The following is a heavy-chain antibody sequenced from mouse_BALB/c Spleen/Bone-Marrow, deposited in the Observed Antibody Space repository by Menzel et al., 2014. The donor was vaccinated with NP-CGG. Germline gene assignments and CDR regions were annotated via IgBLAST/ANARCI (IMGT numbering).Heavy chain of an antibody. D-gene: IGHD1-1*01. Sequence: VKLQESGAELVRPGTSVKMSCKAAGYTFTNYWIGWVKQRPGHGLEWIGDIYPGGGYTNYNEKFKGKATLTADTSSSTAYMQLSSLTSEDSAICYCARTRDGSSSYYAMDYWGQGTSVTVSS. J-gene: IGHJ4*01. CDR2: IYPGGGYT. CDR1: GYTFTNYW. CDR3: ARTRDGSSSYYAMDY. V-gene: IGHV1-63*02.